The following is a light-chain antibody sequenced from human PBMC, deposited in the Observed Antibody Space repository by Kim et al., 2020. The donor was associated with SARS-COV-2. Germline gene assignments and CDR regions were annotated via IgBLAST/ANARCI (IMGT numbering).Light chain of an antibody. Sequence: SVSPGERATLSCGASRSITSNLAWYQQKPGQAPRLLIYGASIRATGIPARCSGSGSGTEFTLTISNLQSEDVAVYYCQQYDDWWTFGQGTKVDIK. CDR3: QQYDDWWT. J-gene: IGKJ1*01. CDR2: GAS. CDR1: RSITSN. V-gene: IGKV3-15*01.